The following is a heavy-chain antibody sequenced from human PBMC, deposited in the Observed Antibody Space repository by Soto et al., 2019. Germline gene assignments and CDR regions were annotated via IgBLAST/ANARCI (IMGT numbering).Heavy chain of an antibody. D-gene: IGHD2-2*01. CDR3: AKGRYCSSTSCLHSYYYYYMDV. CDR1: GFTFSSYV. J-gene: IGHJ6*03. Sequence: PGGSLRLSCAASGFTFSSYVMHWVRQAPGKGLEWVAVISYDGSNKYYADSVKGRFTISRDNSKNTLYLQMNSLRAEDTAVYYCAKGRYCSSTSCLHSYYYYYMDVWGKGTTVTVSS. CDR2: ISYDGSNK. V-gene: IGHV3-30*18.